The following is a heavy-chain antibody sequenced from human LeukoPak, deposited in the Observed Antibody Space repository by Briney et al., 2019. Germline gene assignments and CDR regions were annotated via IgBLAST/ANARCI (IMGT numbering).Heavy chain of an antibody. CDR3: ARGDSSWYYLDY. J-gene: IGHJ4*02. CDR2: TYYRSKWYN. V-gene: IGHV6-1*01. Sequence: SQTLSLTFAISGNSVSSNSAAWNWLRQSPSRGIEWLGSTYYRSKWYNDHAVSVNSQITINPHTPKNQFSLQLNSVTPEDTAVYDCARGDSSWYYLDYWGQGTRVSVST. CDR1: GNSVSSNSAA. D-gene: IGHD6-13*01.